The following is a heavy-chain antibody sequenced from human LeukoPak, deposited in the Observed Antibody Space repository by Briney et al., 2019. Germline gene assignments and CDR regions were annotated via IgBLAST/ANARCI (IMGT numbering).Heavy chain of an antibody. D-gene: IGHD3-22*01. CDR3: ARDSAGFSGYYCDY. V-gene: IGHV3-21*01. CDR2: IGSSSSYI. CDR1: GFTFNSYS. J-gene: IGHJ4*02. Sequence: GGSLRLSCAASGFTFNSYSMNWVRQAPGKGLEWVSSIGSSSSYIYYADSVKGRFTISRDNAKNSLYLQMNSLRAEDTAVYYCARDSAGFSGYYCDYWGQGTLVTVSS.